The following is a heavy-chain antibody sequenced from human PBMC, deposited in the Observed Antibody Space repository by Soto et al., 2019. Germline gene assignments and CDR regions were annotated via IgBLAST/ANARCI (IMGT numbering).Heavy chain of an antibody. CDR3: ARDPDDFWSGYVVWRPNYMDV. Sequence: PGGSLRLSCAASGFTFSSYSMNWARQAPGKGLEWVSSISSSSSYIYYADSVKGRFTISRDNAKNSLYLQMNSLRAEDTAVYYCARDPDDFWSGYVVWRPNYMDVWGKGTTVTVSS. V-gene: IGHV3-21*01. D-gene: IGHD3-3*01. CDR1: GFTFSSYS. J-gene: IGHJ6*03. CDR2: ISSSSSYI.